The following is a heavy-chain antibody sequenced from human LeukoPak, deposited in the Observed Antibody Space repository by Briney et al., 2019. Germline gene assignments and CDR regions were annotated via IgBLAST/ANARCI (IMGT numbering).Heavy chain of an antibody. V-gene: IGHV3-23*01. D-gene: IGHD3-22*01. CDR2: ISGSGGST. Sequence: PGGSLRLSCAASGFTFSSYGMSWVRQAPGKGLEWVSAISGSGGSTYYADSVKGRFTISRDNSKNTLYLQMGSLRAEDMAVYYCARGWHSSGYYWEYFQHWGQGTLVTVSS. CDR1: GFTFSSYG. CDR3: ARGWHSSGYYWEYFQH. J-gene: IGHJ1*01.